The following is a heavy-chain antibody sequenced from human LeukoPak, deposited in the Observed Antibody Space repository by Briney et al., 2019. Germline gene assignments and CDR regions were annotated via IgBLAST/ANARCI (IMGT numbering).Heavy chain of an antibody. Sequence: SETLSLTCTVSGGSIISYYWSWIRQPPGKGLEWIGYIYYSGSTNYNPSLKSRVTISVDTSKNQFSMKLTSVTAADTAVYYCARETSQKGAHYMDVWGKGTTVTISS. CDR2: IYYSGST. CDR3: ARETSQKGAHYMDV. V-gene: IGHV4-59*01. D-gene: IGHD3-16*01. J-gene: IGHJ6*03. CDR1: GGSIISYY.